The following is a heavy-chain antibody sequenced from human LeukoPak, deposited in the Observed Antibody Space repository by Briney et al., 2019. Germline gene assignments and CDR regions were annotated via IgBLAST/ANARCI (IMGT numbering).Heavy chain of an antibody. J-gene: IGHJ6*02. CDR3: AGGASRYYGSGSYRRPYGMDV. CDR2: INHSGST. Sequence: SETLSLTCAVYGGSFSGYYWSWIRQPPGKGLEWIGEINHSGSTNYNPSLKSRVTISVDTSKNQFSLKLSSVTAADTAVYYCAGGASRYYGSGSYRRPYGMDVWGQGTTVTVSS. V-gene: IGHV4-34*01. D-gene: IGHD3-10*01. CDR1: GGSFSGYY.